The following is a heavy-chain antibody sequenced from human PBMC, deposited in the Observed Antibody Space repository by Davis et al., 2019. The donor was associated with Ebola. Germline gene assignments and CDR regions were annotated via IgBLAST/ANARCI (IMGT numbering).Heavy chain of an antibody. Sequence: GESLKISCATSGFTFSGYGMHWVRQAPGKGLDWVAVISYDGSNKYYADSVKGRFTISRDNSKNTLYLQMNSLRAEDTAVYYCARSGGGGLYYYYYGMDVWGQGTTVTVSS. CDR3: ARSGGGGLYYYYYGMDV. CDR2: ISYDGSNK. V-gene: IGHV3-30*03. D-gene: IGHD2-15*01. CDR1: GFTFSGYG. J-gene: IGHJ6*02.